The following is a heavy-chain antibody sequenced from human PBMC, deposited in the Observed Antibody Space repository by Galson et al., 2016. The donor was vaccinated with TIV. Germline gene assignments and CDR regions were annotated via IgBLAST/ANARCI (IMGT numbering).Heavy chain of an antibody. J-gene: IGHJ3*01. CDR2: ITYTSATI. Sequence: SLRLPCAASGFTFSSWHMDWVRQAPGEGLEWISFITYTSATIYYADSVKGRFTVSRDNAKNSLYLQMNSLRAEDTAVYYCARPGNYDGDRRGAFDLWGQGTMVTVSP. CDR3: ARPGNYDGDRRGAFDL. CDR1: GFTFSSWH. V-gene: IGHV3-48*04. D-gene: IGHD4-23*01.